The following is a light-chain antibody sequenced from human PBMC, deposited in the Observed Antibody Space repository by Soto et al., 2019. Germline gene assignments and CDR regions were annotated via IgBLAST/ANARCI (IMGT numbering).Light chain of an antibody. CDR2: GAS. Sequence: IGLTKHPGALSLPPGDRAPLSCSASQRVSARYLAWYHQKPGQAPRLLIFGASDRATGIPDRFSGSGSGTDFTLTISRLEPENSAVYYCQQYGSAPNTSGQRARLEIK. CDR3: QQYGSAPNT. V-gene: IGKV3-20*01. CDR1: QRVSARY. J-gene: IGKJ5*01.